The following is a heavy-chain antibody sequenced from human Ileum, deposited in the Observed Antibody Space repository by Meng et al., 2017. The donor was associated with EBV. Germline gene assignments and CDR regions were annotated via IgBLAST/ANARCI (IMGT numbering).Heavy chain of an antibody. V-gene: IGHV4-4*02. D-gene: IGHD3-22*01. J-gene: IGHJ4*02. Sequence: VWRRGAVPGFVKPLGSRWLTRAVPGGPISGSDGSTWVRQPRGKGLEWIGETSHSGSTNHSPSLKGRVTISLDKSKNQLSLKRNSVTAADTVVYYCASSDYYRSDYWGQGTLVTVSS. CDR3: ASSDYYRSDY. CDR2: TSHSGST. CDR1: GGPISGSDG.